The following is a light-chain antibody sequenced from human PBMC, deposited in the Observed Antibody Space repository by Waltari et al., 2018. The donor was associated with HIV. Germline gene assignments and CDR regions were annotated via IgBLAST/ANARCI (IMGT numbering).Light chain of an antibody. CDR1: QSVSSY. CDR2: GAS. J-gene: IGKJ5*01. V-gene: IGKV3-11*01. CDR3: HQRSNWPIT. Sequence: EIVLTQSPATLSLSPGERATLSCRASQSVSSYLAWYQQKPVQAPRLLIYGASSRATGIPARFSGSGSGTDFTLTISSLEPGDFGVYYCHQRSNWPITFGQGTRLEIK.